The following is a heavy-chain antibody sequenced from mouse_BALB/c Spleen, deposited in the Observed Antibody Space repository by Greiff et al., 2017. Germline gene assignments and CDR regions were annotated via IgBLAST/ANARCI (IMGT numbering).Heavy chain of an antibody. D-gene: IGHD1-1*01. CDR2: ISDGGSYT. J-gene: IGHJ3*01. CDR1: GFTFSDYY. Sequence: EVKLEESGGGLVKPGGSLKLSCAASGFTFSDYYMYWVRQTPEKRLEWVATISDGGSYTYYPDSVKGRFTISRDNAKNNLYLQMSSLKSEDTAMYYCARARSITTVVEGFAYWGQGTLVTVSA. V-gene: IGHV5-4*02. CDR3: ARARSITTVVEGFAY.